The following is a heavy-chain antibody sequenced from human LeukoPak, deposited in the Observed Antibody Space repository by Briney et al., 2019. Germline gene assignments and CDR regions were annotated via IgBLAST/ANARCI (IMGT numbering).Heavy chain of an antibody. CDR2: IYYSGST. J-gene: IGHJ4*02. D-gene: IGHD3-10*02. CDR3: ARGPLAVQGGHFDY. CDR1: GGSLISDY. V-gene: IGHV4-59*01. Sequence: SEALSHTCAVSGGSLISDYWSGVWQPPRRGREWSGYIYYSGSTNHNPSLKSRVTISVDTSKNQFSLKLSSVTAADTAVYYCARGPLAVQGGHFDYWGQRTLVTVSS.